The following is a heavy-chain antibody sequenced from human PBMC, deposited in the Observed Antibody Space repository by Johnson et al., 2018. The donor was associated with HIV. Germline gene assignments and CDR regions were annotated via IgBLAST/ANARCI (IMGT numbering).Heavy chain of an antibody. CDR2: ISYDGSNK. Sequence: QVQLVESGGGVVQPGRSLRLSCAASGFTFSSYGMHWVRQAPGKGLEWVAVISYDGSNKYYADSVKRRFTISRDNSKNTLYLQMNSLRAEDTAVYYCARAGAVGFDAFDIWGQGTMVTVSS. CDR1: GFTFSSYG. D-gene: IGHD6-19*01. CDR3: ARAGAVGFDAFDI. J-gene: IGHJ3*02. V-gene: IGHV3-30*03.